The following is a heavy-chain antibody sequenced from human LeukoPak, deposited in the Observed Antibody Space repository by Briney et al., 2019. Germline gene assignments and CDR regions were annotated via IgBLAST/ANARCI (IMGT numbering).Heavy chain of an antibody. CDR2: ISSSGNAI. D-gene: IGHD1-1*01. J-gene: IGHJ5*02. V-gene: IGHV3-21*01. Sequence: SGGSLRLSCAASGFTFSSYTMNWVRQAPGKGLEWVSSISSSGNAINYADSVKGRFTISRDNANNSLSPQMSSLRAEDTAVYYCARHDVAWNDVYWFDPWGQGTLVTVSS. CDR1: GFTFSSYT. CDR3: ARHDVAWNDVYWFDP.